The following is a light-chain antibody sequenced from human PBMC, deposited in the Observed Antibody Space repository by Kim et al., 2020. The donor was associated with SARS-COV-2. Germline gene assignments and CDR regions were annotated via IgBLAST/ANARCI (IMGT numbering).Light chain of an antibody. CDR3: SSYAGSYNVL. CDR1: SRDVGDYNY. V-gene: IGLV2-8*01. CDR2: EVS. Sequence: GQSVTNSCTGTSRDVGDYNYVSWYQQHPGRVPKLMFYEVSRRPSGVPDRFSGSKSGNTASLTVSGLQAEDEAEYYCSSYAGSYNVLFGGGTKLTVL. J-gene: IGLJ2*01.